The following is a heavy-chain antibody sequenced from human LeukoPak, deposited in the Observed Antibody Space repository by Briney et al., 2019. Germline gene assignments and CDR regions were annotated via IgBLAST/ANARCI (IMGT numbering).Heavy chain of an antibody. CDR3: ARALWGYAPDDYSSFDY. J-gene: IGHJ4*02. CDR2: IYYSGST. Sequence: SETLSLTCTVSGGSISSYYWSWIRQPPGKGLEWIGYIYYSGSTNYNPSLKSRVTISVDTSKNQFSLKLSSVTAADTAVYYCARALWGYAPDDYSSFDYWGQGTLATVSS. CDR1: GGSISSYY. V-gene: IGHV4-59*08. D-gene: IGHD4-11*01.